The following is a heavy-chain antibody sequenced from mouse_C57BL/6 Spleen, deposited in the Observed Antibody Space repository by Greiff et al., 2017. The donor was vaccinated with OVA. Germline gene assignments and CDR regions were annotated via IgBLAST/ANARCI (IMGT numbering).Heavy chain of an antibody. CDR2: ISSKSDNYAT. CDR3: TASNYAWFAY. CDR1: GFTFSNYW. V-gene: IGHV6-3*01. Sequence: EVQLVESGGGLVQPGGSMKLSCDASGFTFSNYWMNWVSQSPEKGLEWVAQISSKSDNYATHYAESVKGRFTISRDDSKSSVYLQMNNLRAEDTGIYYCTASNYAWFAYWGQGTLVTVSA. D-gene: IGHD2-5*01. J-gene: IGHJ3*01.